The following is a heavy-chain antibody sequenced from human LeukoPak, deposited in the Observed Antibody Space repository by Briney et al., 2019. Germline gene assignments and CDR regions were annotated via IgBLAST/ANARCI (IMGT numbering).Heavy chain of an antibody. CDR1: GFTFSSYG. Sequence: GGSLRLSCAASGFTFSSYGMHWVRQAPGKGLEWVAVIWYDGSNKYYADSVKGRFTISRDNSKNTLYLQMNSLRAEDTAVYYCARDPGYVVVTADYYFDYWGQGTLVTVSS. D-gene: IGHD2-21*02. V-gene: IGHV3-33*01. CDR3: ARDPGYVVVTADYYFDY. J-gene: IGHJ4*02. CDR2: IWYDGSNK.